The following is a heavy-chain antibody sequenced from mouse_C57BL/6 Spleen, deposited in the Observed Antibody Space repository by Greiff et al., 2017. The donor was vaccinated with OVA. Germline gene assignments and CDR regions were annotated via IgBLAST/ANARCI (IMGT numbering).Heavy chain of an antibody. D-gene: IGHD2-4*01. CDR3: AREGGLRRSYWYFDV. Sequence: EVQLVESGPGLVKPSQSLSLTCSVTGYSITSGYYWNWIRQFPGNKLEWMGYISYDGSNNYNPSLKNRISITRDTSKNQFFLKLNSVTTEDTATYYCAREGGLRRSYWYFDVWGTGTTVTVSS. CDR1: GYSITSGYY. V-gene: IGHV3-6*01. CDR2: ISYDGSN. J-gene: IGHJ1*03.